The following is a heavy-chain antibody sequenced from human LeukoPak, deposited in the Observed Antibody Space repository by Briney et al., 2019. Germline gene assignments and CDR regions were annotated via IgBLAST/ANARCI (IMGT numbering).Heavy chain of an antibody. D-gene: IGHD2-2*02. CDR2: IYYSGST. V-gene: IGHV4-31*03. J-gene: IGHJ1*01. Sequence: SQTLSLTCTVSGGSISSGGYYWSWIRQHPGKGLEWIGYIYYSGSTYYNPSLKSRVTISVGTSKNQFSLKLSSVTAADTAVYYCASTYCSSTSCYMGRAEYFQHWGQGTLVTVSS. CDR1: GGSISSGGYY. CDR3: ASTYCSSTSCYMGRAEYFQH.